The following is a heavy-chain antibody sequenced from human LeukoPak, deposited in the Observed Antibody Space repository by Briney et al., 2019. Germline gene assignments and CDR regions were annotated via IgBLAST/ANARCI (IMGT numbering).Heavy chain of an antibody. CDR2: IYHSGST. Sequence: SETLSLTCTVSGYSISSGYYWGWIRQPPGKGLEWIGSIYHSGSTYYNPSLKSRVTISVDTSKNQFSLKLSSVTAADTAVYYCARGPRDGYNFDYWGQGTLVTVSS. CDR1: GYSISSGYY. CDR3: ARGPRDGYNFDY. V-gene: IGHV4-38-2*02. D-gene: IGHD5-24*01. J-gene: IGHJ4*02.